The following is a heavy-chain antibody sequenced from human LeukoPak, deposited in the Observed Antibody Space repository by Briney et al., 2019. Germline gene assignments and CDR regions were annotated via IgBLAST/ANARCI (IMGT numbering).Heavy chain of an antibody. D-gene: IGHD6-13*01. Sequence: PETLSLTCAVYGGSFSGYYWSWIRQPPGKGLEWIGEINHSGSTNYNPSLKSRVTISVDTSKNQFSLKLSSVTAADTAVYYCARDRSSWYSVPMDVWGQGTTVTVSS. CDR3: ARDRSSWYSVPMDV. V-gene: IGHV4-34*01. CDR2: INHSGST. J-gene: IGHJ6*02. CDR1: GGSFSGYY.